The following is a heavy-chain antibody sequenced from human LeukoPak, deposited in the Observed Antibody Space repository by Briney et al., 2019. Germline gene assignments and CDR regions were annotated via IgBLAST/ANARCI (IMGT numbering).Heavy chain of an antibody. CDR3: AATVAWGPDAFDI. J-gene: IGHJ3*02. CDR2: IGTAGDT. Sequence: PGGSLRLSCAASGFTFSSYDTHWGRQATGKGLEWVSAIGTAGDTYYPGSVKGRFTISRENAKNSLYLQMNSLRAGDTAVYYCAATVAWGPDAFDIWGQGTMVTVSS. V-gene: IGHV3-13*01. CDR1: GFTFSSYD. D-gene: IGHD4-23*01.